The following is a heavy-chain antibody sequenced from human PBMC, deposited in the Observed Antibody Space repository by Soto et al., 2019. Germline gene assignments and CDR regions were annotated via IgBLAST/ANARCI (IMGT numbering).Heavy chain of an antibody. Sequence: GGSLRLSCAASGFTFSDYYMSWIRQAPGKGPEWVSYISGSATTTTYADSVKGRFTISRDNARNSLSLQMDNLRTEDTAVYYCARVFDLRGSGNTDYWGQGTLVTVSS. CDR1: GFTFSDYY. J-gene: IGHJ4*02. D-gene: IGHD3-10*01. CDR3: ARVFDLRGSGNTDY. CDR2: ISGSATTT. V-gene: IGHV3-11*01.